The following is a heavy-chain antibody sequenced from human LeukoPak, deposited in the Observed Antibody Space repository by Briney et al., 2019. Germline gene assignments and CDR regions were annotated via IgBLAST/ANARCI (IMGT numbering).Heavy chain of an antibody. CDR3: ARGATISSGWITFDP. J-gene: IGHJ5*02. Sequence: ASVKVSCKASGYTFTSYGISWVRQAPGQGLEWMGWISAYNGNANYAQKLQGRVTMTTDTSTSTAYMELRSLRSDDTAVYYCARGATISSGWITFDPWGQGTLVTVSS. V-gene: IGHV1-18*01. CDR2: ISAYNGNA. D-gene: IGHD3-22*01. CDR1: GYTFTSYG.